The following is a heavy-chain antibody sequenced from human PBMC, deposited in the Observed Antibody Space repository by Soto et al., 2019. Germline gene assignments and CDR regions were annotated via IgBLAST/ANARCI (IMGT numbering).Heavy chain of an antibody. CDR1: GFTFSSYS. D-gene: IGHD3-16*02. Sequence: GSLRLSCAASGFTFSSYSMNWVRQAPGKGLEWVSSISSSSSSYIYYADSVKGRFTISRDNAKNSLYLQMNSLRAEDTAVYYCARTNYDYVWGSYRYPRYFDYWGQGTLVTVSS. CDR3: ARTNYDYVWGSYRYPRYFDY. V-gene: IGHV3-21*01. J-gene: IGHJ4*02. CDR2: ISSSSSSYI.